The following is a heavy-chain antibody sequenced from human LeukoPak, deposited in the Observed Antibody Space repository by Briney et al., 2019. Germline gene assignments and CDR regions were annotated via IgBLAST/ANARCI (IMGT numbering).Heavy chain of an antibody. CDR1: GYSISSGYY. D-gene: IGHD4-23*01. J-gene: IGHJ5*02. CDR2: IYHSGST. CDR3: ARAGRTVVTPIGWFDP. V-gene: IGHV4-38-2*02. Sequence: SETLSLTCTVSGYSISSGYYWSWIRQPPGKGLEWIGSIYHSGSTYYNPSLKSRVTISVDTSKNQFSLKLSSVTAADTAVYYCARAGRTVVTPIGWFDPWGQGTLVTVSS.